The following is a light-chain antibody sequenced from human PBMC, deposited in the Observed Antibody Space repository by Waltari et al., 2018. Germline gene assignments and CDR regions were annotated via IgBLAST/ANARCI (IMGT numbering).Light chain of an antibody. CDR1: QNINNW. CDR3: QQYNSESYT. J-gene: IGKJ2*01. V-gene: IGKV1-5*03. CDR2: KAC. Sequence: DIQMTQSPSTLAASVGDRITITCRASQNINNWLAWYQQKPGKAPKLLIQKACTLESGVPSRFSGSGSGTEFTLTVSSLQPDDSATYFCQQYNSESYTFGQGTKLEIK.